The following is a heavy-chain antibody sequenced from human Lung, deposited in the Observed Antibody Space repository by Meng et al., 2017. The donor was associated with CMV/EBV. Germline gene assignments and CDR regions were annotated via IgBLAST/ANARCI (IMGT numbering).Heavy chain of an antibody. Sequence: SCAASGFTFSSYWMSWVRQAPGKGLEWVANIKQDGSEKYYVDSVKGRFTISRDNAKNSLYLQMNSLRAEDTAVYYCARAGRSSGRIDYWGQGTVVTVAS. CDR2: IKQDGSEK. CDR1: GFTFSSYW. J-gene: IGHJ4*02. D-gene: IGHD6-19*01. V-gene: IGHV3-7*01. CDR3: ARAGRSSGRIDY.